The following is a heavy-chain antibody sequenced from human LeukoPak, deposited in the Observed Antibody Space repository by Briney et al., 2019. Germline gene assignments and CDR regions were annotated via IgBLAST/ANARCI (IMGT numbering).Heavy chain of an antibody. CDR1: GGSISSYY. Sequence: SETLSLTCTVSGGSISSYYWSWIRQPPGKGLEWIGYIYYSGSTNYNPSLRSRVTISVDTSKNQFSLKLSSVTAADTAVYYCARASVRGYSYGYWGQGTLVTVSS. CDR3: ARASVRGYSYGY. V-gene: IGHV4-59*01. CDR2: IYYSGST. D-gene: IGHD5-18*01. J-gene: IGHJ4*02.